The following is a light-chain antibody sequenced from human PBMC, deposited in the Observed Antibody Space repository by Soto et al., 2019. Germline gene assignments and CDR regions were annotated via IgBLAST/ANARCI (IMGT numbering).Light chain of an antibody. V-gene: IGLV2-14*01. CDR3: SSYTISSTYV. CDR2: QVS. Sequence: QSVLTQPASVSGSPGQSITLSCTGTSSDVGTYNYVSWYQQHPGKAPKLMISQVSNRPSGVSNRFSGSKSGNTASLTISGLQAEDEADYYCSSYTISSTYVFGTGTKGTVL. J-gene: IGLJ1*01. CDR1: SSDVGTYNY.